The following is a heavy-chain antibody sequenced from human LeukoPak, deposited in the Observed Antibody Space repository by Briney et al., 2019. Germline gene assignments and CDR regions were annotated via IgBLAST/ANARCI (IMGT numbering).Heavy chain of an antibody. CDR1: GDSIGSSSYY. Sequence: SETLSLTCTVSGDSIGSSSYYWAWIRQPPGKGLEWIGSIYYSGSTYYTPSLKSRVTISIETSKNKFSLKVSSVTAADTAVYYCARQAWIELWHFDYWGQGALVTVSS. CDR3: ARQAWIELWHFDY. CDR2: IYYSGST. D-gene: IGHD5-18*01. V-gene: IGHV4-39*01. J-gene: IGHJ4*02.